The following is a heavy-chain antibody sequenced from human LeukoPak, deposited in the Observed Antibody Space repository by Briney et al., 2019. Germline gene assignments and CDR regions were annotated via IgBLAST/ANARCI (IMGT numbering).Heavy chain of an antibody. Sequence: GGSLRLSCSASGFTFSTYIMHWVRQAPGKGLETVSAITGNGGSTFYADSVKGRFTISRDNSKNTLYLQMSRLRAEDTAMYYCARRDDYSAYDCWGQGTLVTVSS. CDR2: ITGNGGST. D-gene: IGHD5-24*01. J-gene: IGHJ4*02. V-gene: IGHV3-64D*06. CDR1: GFTFSTYI. CDR3: ARRDDYSAYDC.